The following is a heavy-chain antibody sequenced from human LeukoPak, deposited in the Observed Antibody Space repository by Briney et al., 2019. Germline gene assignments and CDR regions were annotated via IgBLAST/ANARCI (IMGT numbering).Heavy chain of an antibody. Sequence: GGSLRLSCAASGFTFSSYWMSWVRQAPGKGLEWVANIKKDGSEKYYVDSVKGRFTISRDNAKTSLYLQMNSLRAEDTAVYYCAKDVYSGPFDYWGQGTLVTVSS. J-gene: IGHJ4*02. CDR3: AKDVYSGPFDY. CDR2: IKKDGSEK. V-gene: IGHV3-7*01. CDR1: GFTFSSYW. D-gene: IGHD5-12*01.